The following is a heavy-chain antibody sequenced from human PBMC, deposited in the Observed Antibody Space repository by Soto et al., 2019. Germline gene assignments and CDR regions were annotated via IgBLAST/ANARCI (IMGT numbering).Heavy chain of an antibody. V-gene: IGHV4-31*03. J-gene: IGHJ4*02. D-gene: IGHD2-21*02. CDR2: MFHSGST. CDR1: GGSITRGGHY. CDR3: ARVTDPVVTASTPFDH. Sequence: SETLSLTCTVSGGSITRGGHYWAWIRQHPGKGLEWIGYMFHSGSTHYNPSLRSRISISVDTSKNQFSLKLSSVTAADTAVYYCARVTDPVVTASTPFDHWGQGALVTVSS.